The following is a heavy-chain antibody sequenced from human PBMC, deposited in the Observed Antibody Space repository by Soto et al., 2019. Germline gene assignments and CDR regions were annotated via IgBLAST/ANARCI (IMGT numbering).Heavy chain of an antibody. CDR1: GGSVSSGSYY. Sequence: SETLSLTCTVSGGSVSSGSYYWSWIRQPPGKGLEWIGYIYYSGSTNYNPSLKSRVTISVDTSKNQFSLKLSSVTAADTAVYYCARAQRARLFDYWGQGTLVTAPQ. J-gene: IGHJ4*02. CDR2: IYYSGST. V-gene: IGHV4-61*01. CDR3: ARAQRARLFDY. D-gene: IGHD2-2*01.